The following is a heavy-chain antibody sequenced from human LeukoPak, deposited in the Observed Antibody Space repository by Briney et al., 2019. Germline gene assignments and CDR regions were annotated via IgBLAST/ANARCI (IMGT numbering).Heavy chain of an antibody. CDR3: ARDRVSLVRGLKDGMDV. Sequence: GASVKVSCKASGYAFTSYGISWVRQAPGQGLEWMGWISAYNGNTNYAQKLQGRATITRDTSASTAYMELSSLRSEDTALYYCARDRVSLVRGLKDGMDVWGQGTTVTVSS. CDR1: GYAFTSYG. CDR2: ISAYNGNT. V-gene: IGHV1-18*01. D-gene: IGHD3-10*01. J-gene: IGHJ6*02.